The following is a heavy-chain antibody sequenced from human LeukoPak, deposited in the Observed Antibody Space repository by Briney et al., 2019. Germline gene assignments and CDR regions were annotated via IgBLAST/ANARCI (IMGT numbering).Heavy chain of an antibody. V-gene: IGHV4-30-4*01. D-gene: IGHD2-21*02. Sequence: SETLSLTCSVSGDSISSGDYYWSWIRQPPGKGLEWIGYIYYSGSTYYNPSLKSRVTISVDTSKNQFSLKLSSVTAADTAVYYCARHPGDRCDYWGQGTLVTVSS. J-gene: IGHJ4*02. CDR2: IYYSGST. CDR1: GDSISSGDYY. CDR3: ARHPGDRCDY.